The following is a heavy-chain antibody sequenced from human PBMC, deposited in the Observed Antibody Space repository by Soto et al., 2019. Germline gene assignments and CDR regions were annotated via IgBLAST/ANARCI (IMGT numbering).Heavy chain of an antibody. J-gene: IGHJ4*02. CDR2: ISGSGGST. Sequence: EVQLLESGGGLVQPGGSLRLSCAASGFTFSSYAMSWVRQAPGKGLEWVSAISGSGGSTYYADSVKGRFTISRDNSKNTLYLQMNSLRAEDTAVYYCATDTPQSGSDFDLFDYWGQGTLVTVSS. V-gene: IGHV3-23*01. D-gene: IGHD1-26*01. CDR3: ATDTPQSGSDFDLFDY. CDR1: GFTFSSYA.